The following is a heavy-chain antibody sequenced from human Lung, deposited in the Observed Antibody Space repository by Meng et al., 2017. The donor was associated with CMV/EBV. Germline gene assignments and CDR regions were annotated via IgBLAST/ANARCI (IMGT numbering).Heavy chain of an antibody. D-gene: IGHD4-11*01. V-gene: IGHV2-5*02. CDR2: IYWDDDK. CDR1: FSLNTPNVG. J-gene: IGHJ4*02. Sequence: FSLNTPNVGVDWIRQPPRNALEWLALIYWDDDKRYNSSLKSRLTITKDTSKNQVVLTLANLDPLDTATYYCARRPTVAEGVYYFDYWGQGTLVTVSS. CDR3: ARRPTVAEGVYYFDY.